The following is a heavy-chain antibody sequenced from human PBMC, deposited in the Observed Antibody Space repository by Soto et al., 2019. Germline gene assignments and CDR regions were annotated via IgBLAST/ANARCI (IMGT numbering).Heavy chain of an antibody. Sequence: VAEGSSVGIGGRRGRKSKPPGKGLEWIGSIFYSGSTYYNPSIKSRGTISVDTSKNPVSLKLSSVTAADTFLYYCAHSDSRARAFDHGGQRILVPVS. D-gene: IGHD3-22*01. V-gene: IGHV4-39*01. CDR1: EGSSVGIGGR. J-gene: IGHJ1*01. CDR2: IFYSGST. CDR3: AHSDSRARAFDH.